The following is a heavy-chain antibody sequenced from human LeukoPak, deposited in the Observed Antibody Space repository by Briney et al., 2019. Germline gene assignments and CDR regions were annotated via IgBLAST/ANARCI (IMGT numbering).Heavy chain of an antibody. J-gene: IGHJ4*02. CDR1: GGTFSSYA. CDR3: ARGGYDSSGYYRHFDY. Sequence: SVKVSCKASGGTFSSYAISWVRQAPGQGLEWIGGITPIFGTANYAQKFQGRVTITTDESTSTAYMELSSLRSEDTAVYYCARGGYDSSGYYRHFDYWGQGTLVTVSS. V-gene: IGHV1-69*05. CDR2: ITPIFGTA. D-gene: IGHD3-22*01.